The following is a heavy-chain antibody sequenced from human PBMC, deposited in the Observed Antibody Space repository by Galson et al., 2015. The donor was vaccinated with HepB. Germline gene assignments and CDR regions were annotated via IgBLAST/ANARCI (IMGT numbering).Heavy chain of an antibody. Sequence: SLRLSCAASGFIFSNYGMHWVRQAPGKGLEWVTAISLDGSNKHHADSVKGRFTISRDDSMNTVYLQMDSLRPEDTAVYYCARDRTRSWTFDYWGQGTLVTVSS. V-gene: IGHV3-30*03. CDR3: ARDRTRSWTFDY. J-gene: IGHJ4*02. CDR2: ISLDGSNK. D-gene: IGHD6-13*01. CDR1: GFIFSNYG.